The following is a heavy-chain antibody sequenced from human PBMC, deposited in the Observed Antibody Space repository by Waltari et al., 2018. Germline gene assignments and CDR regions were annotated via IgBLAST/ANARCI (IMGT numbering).Heavy chain of an antibody. D-gene: IGHD2-21*01. CDR3: ARDRGHCDSISCTDALDI. CDR1: GGSISSGAYY. CDR2: IYDSETT. Sequence: QVQLQESGPGPVKPSQTLSLSCTVAGGSISSGAYYCTWIRQHPGKGLEWIGFIYDSETTYYNPALKSRVSISLDTSKNQFSLRLSSVTAADTAVYYCARDRGHCDSISCTDALDIWGQGTMVTVSS. V-gene: IGHV4-31*03. J-gene: IGHJ3*02.